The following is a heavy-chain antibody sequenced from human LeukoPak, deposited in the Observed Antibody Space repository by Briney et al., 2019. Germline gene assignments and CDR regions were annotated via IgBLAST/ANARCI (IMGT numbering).Heavy chain of an antibody. CDR1: GGSISSSSYY. J-gene: IGHJ6*03. D-gene: IGHD3-10*01. CDR3: ARGHEESAGDDYYYYYYMDV. Sequence: PSETLSLTCTVSGGSISSSSYYWGWIRQPPGKGLEWIGSIYYSGSTYYNPSLKSRVTISVDTSKNQFSLKLSSVTAADTAVYYCARGHEESAGDDYYYYYYMDVWGKGTTVTVSS. CDR2: IYYSGST. V-gene: IGHV4-39*07.